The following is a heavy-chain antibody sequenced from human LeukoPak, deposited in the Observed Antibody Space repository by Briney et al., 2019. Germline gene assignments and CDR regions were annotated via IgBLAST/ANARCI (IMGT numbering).Heavy chain of an antibody. CDR1: GFTFSTYG. D-gene: IGHD2-2*01. CDR2: ISYDGNYE. J-gene: IGHJ4*02. CDR3: AKDCSSTSCYDPLDY. V-gene: IGHV3-30*18. Sequence: GGSLRLSCAASGFTFSTYGMHWVRQAPGKGLEWVAFISYDGNYEYYADSVRGRFTISRDKSKNTLYLQMNSLSAEDTAVYYCAKDCSSTSCYDPLDYWGQGTLVTVSS.